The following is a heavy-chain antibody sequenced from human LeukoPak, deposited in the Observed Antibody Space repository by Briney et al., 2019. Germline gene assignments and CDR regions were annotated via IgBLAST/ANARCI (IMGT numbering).Heavy chain of an antibody. CDR2: ISSSSTYI. CDR1: GFTFSSYF. D-gene: IGHD3-10*01. Sequence: GGSLRLSCAASGFTFSSYFMNWVRQAPGKGLEWVSSISSSSTYIYYADSVKGRFTVSRDNAKNSLYLQMNSLRADDTAVYFCAKPFYYSSGSLNWGQGTLVTVSS. J-gene: IGHJ4*02. V-gene: IGHV3-21*01. CDR3: AKPFYYSSGSLN.